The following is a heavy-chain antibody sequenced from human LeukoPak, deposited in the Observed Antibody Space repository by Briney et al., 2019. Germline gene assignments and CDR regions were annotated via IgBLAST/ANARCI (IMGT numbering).Heavy chain of an antibody. CDR2: INHSGST. CDR3: ARRSSWYLGSLGY. CDR1: GGSFSGYY. D-gene: IGHD6-13*01. V-gene: IGHV4-34*01. Sequence: PSETLSLTCAVYGGSFSGYYWSWIRQPPGKGLEWIGEINHSGSTNYNPSLKSRVTISVDTSKNQFSLKLSSVTAADTAVYYCARRSSWYLGSLGYWGQGTLVTVSS. J-gene: IGHJ4*02.